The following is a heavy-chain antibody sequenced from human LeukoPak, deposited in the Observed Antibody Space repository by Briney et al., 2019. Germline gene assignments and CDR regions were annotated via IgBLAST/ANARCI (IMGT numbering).Heavy chain of an antibody. CDR2: IKQDGSEK. V-gene: IGHV3-7*03. J-gene: IGHJ4*02. Sequence: GGSLRLSCAASEFIFSNYWMSWVRQAPGKGLEWVANIKQDGSEKYFVDSVKGRFTISRDNAKNSLYLQTNSLRAEDTAVYYCAREIRGVINYYFDYWGRGTLVTVSS. D-gene: IGHD3-10*01. CDR3: AREIRGVINYYFDY. CDR1: EFIFSNYW.